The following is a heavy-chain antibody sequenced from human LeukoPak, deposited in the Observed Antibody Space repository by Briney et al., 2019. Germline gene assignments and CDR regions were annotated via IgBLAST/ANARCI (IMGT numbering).Heavy chain of an antibody. J-gene: IGHJ4*02. Sequence: ASVKVSCKASGYSFTSNYIHWVRQAPGQGLEWMGMIYPRDGSTSYAQKFQGRVTVTGDTSTSTVHMELSGLRSEDTAVYYCARDQEAFDYWGQGTLVTVSS. CDR3: ARDQEAFDY. CDR1: GYSFTSNY. CDR2: IYPRDGST. V-gene: IGHV1-46*01.